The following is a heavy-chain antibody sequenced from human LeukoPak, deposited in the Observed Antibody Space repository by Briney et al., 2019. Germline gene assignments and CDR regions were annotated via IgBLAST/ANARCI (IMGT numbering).Heavy chain of an antibody. CDR1: GGSFSGYY. CDR3: ARGTLRLFDY. V-gene: IGHV4-31*11. CDR2: IYYSGSA. Sequence: SETLSLTCAVYGGSFSGYYWSWIRQHPAKGLEWIGYIYYSGSAYYNPSLESRVTISIDTSKNPFSLKLTSVTAADTAVYFCARGTLRLFDYWGQGTLVTVSS. J-gene: IGHJ4*02. D-gene: IGHD5/OR15-5a*01.